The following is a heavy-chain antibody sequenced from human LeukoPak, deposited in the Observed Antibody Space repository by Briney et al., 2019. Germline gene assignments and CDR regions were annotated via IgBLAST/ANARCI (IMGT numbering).Heavy chain of an antibody. CDR3: AKVYDFWSGYYTYFDY. CDR1: GFTFSIYA. D-gene: IGHD3-3*01. J-gene: IGHJ4*02. Sequence: PGGSLRLSCAASGFTFSIYAMSWVRQAPGKGLEWVSAISGSGGSTYYADSVKGRFTISRDNSKNTLYLQMNSLRAEDTAVYYCAKVYDFWSGYYTYFDYWGQGTLVTVSS. CDR2: ISGSGGST. V-gene: IGHV3-23*01.